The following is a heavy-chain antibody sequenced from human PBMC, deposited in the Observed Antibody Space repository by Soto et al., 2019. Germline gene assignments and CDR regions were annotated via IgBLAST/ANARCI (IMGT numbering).Heavy chain of an antibody. J-gene: IGHJ4*02. Sequence: QVQLVESGGGLVKPGGSLRLSCAASGFTFSDHFMSWIRQAPGQGLEWVSYVSRSGSSISYADSVKGRFTISRDNAKNTLYLQMHSLRAEDTAVYYCARVPKGVVVAANDYWGQGSLVTVSS. D-gene: IGHD2-15*01. CDR2: VSRSGSSI. CDR3: ARVPKGVVVAANDY. CDR1: GFTFSDHF. V-gene: IGHV3-11*01.